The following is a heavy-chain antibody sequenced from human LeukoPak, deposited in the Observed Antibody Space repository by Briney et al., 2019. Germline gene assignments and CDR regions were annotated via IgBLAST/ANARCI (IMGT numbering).Heavy chain of an antibody. CDR3: ARDGGYCTNGVCYLDN. CDR2: ISTDGSTT. V-gene: IGHV3-74*01. CDR1: GFTFSSYW. Sequence: GGSLRLSCAASGFTFSSYWMHWVRQVPGKGLVWVSRISTDGSTTGYADSVKGRFTISRDNAKNTLYLQMNSLRAEDTAVYYCARDGGYCTNGVCYLDNWGQGTPVTVSS. D-gene: IGHD2-8*01. J-gene: IGHJ4*02.